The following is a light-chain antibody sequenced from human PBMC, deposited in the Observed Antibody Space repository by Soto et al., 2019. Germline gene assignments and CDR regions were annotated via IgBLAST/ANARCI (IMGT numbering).Light chain of an antibody. V-gene: IGKV3-11*01. J-gene: IGKJ3*01. CDR3: QQRSNWPPT. Sequence: IVLTQFPATLSLSPWEIATLSCTASQSVSSYLAWYQQKPGQAPRLLIYDASNRATGIPARFSGSGSGTDFTLTISSLEPEDFAVYYCQQRSNWPPTFGPGTKVDIK. CDR2: DAS. CDR1: QSVSSY.